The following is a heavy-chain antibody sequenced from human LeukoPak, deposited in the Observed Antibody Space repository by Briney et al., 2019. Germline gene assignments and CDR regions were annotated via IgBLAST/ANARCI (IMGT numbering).Heavy chain of an antibody. CDR1: GFTFSSYE. J-gene: IGHJ4*02. CDR3: ARFGGDSSGYFDY. D-gene: IGHD3-22*01. V-gene: IGHV3-48*03. Sequence: PGGSLRLSCAASGFTFSSYEMNWVRQAPGKGLEWVSYISSSGSTIYYADSVMGRFTISRDNAKNSLYLQMNSLRAEDTAVYYCARFGGDSSGYFDYWGQGTLVTVSS. CDR2: ISSSGSTI.